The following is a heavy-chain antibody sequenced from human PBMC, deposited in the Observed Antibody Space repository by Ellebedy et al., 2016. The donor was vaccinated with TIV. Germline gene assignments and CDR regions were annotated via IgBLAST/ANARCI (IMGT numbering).Heavy chain of an antibody. CDR1: GFTVSDYF. CDR3: SRDQVGFGPSFDV. D-gene: IGHD3-16*01. V-gene: IGHV3-11*01. J-gene: IGHJ3*01. Sequence: GESLKISCAGSGFTVSDYFMSWVRQAPGKGLEWVSYITSSGSNIYYADSVKGRFTVARDNAKNSLYLQMNSLRAWDTAIYFCSRDQVGFGPSFDVWGQGTMVTVSS. CDR2: ITSSGSNI.